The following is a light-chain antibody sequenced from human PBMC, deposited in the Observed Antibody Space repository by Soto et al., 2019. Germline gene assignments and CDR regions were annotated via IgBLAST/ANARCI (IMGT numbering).Light chain of an antibody. J-gene: IGKJ1*01. V-gene: IGKV1-8*01. Sequence: ALRMTQSPSSLSASTGDRVTITCRSSQGISSYLAWYQQKPGKAPKLLIYAASTLQSGVASRVSGSGSVTDFTLHISCLQAEDVATYYCQQYYIYPQTFGQGNQVHSK. CDR3: QQYYIYPQT. CDR1: QGISSY. CDR2: AAS.